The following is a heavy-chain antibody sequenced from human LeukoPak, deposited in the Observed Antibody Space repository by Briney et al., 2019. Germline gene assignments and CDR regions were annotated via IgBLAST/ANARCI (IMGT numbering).Heavy chain of an antibody. CDR1: GYTFTGYY. Sequence: ASVKVSCKASGYTFTGYYMHWVRQAPGQGLEWMGWINPNSGGTNYAQKFQGRVTMTRDTSISTAYMELSRLRSDDTAVYYCAREDRYDYVWGSYRTYFDYWGQGTLVTVSS. CDR3: AREDRYDYVWGSYRTYFDY. V-gene: IGHV1-2*02. D-gene: IGHD3-16*02. J-gene: IGHJ4*02. CDR2: INPNSGGT.